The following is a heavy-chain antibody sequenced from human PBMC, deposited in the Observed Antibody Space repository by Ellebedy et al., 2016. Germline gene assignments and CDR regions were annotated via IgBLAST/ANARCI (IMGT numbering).Heavy chain of an antibody. CDR1: GFPFTNYA. D-gene: IGHD1-26*01. CDR2: VGGSGAGDIT. J-gene: IGHJ6*02. V-gene: IGHV3-23*01. Sequence: GESLKISXAASGFPFTNYAMNWVRQAPGKGLEWVSLVGGSGAGDITYYADSVRGRFTISRDNSKNTLYLQMNSLRAEDTAIYYCAKRRWEVEGLGMDVWGQGTTVTVSS. CDR3: AKRRWEVEGLGMDV.